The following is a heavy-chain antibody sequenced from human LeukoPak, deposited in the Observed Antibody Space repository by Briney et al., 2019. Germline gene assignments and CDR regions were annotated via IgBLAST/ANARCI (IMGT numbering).Heavy chain of an antibody. D-gene: IGHD3-10*01. CDR1: GFIFSSYG. J-gene: IGHJ6*02. Sequence: GGSLRLSCAASGFIFSSYGMHWVRQAPGKGLEWVANIKQDGSEKYYVDSVKGRFTISRDNAKNSLYLQMNSLRAEDTAVYYCARDRNPLWFGELFRAYTYGMDVWGQGTTVTVSS. CDR3: ARDRNPLWFGELFRAYTYGMDV. CDR2: IKQDGSEK. V-gene: IGHV3-7*01.